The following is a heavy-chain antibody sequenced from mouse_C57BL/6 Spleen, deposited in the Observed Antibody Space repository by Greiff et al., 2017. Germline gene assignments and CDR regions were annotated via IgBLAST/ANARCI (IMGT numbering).Heavy chain of an antibody. V-gene: IGHV3-8*01. CDR3: ARSFYCDCDGGFDD. CDR2: ISYSGST. J-gene: IGHJ2*01. CDR1: GYSITSYY. D-gene: IGHD2-4*01. Sequence: EVQLQESGPGLAKPSPTLSLSCSATGYSITSYYWNWIRKFPGNKLEYMGYISYSGSTYYKPSLKSRNSITRDTSKNQYYLQLNSVTTEDAATYYCARSFYCDCDGGFDDWGQGTTLTVSS.